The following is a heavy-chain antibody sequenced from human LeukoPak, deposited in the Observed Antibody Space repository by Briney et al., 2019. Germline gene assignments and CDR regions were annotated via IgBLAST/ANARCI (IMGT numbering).Heavy chain of an antibody. Sequence: ASVKVSCKASGYTFTSYYMHWVRQAPGQGLEWMGIINPSGGSTSYAQRFQGRVTITTDESTSTAYMELSSLRSEDTAVYYCARGSGGDCYMNPCWFDPWGQGTLVTVSS. D-gene: IGHD2-21*02. CDR1: GYTFTSYY. CDR2: INPSGGST. V-gene: IGHV1-46*01. J-gene: IGHJ5*02. CDR3: ARGSGGDCYMNPCWFDP.